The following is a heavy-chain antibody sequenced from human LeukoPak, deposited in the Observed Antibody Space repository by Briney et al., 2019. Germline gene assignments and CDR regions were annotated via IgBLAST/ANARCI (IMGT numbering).Heavy chain of an antibody. CDR2: ISHSGST. V-gene: IGHV4-34*01. J-gene: IGHJ6*03. CDR3: ASYCSSTSCYDMDV. D-gene: IGHD2-2*01. Sequence: SETLSLTCAVYGGSFSGYYWSWIRQPPGKGLEWIGEISHSGSTNYNPSLKSRVTISVDTSKNQFSLKLSSVTAADTAVYYCASYCSSTSCYDMDVWGKGTTVTVSS. CDR1: GGSFSGYY.